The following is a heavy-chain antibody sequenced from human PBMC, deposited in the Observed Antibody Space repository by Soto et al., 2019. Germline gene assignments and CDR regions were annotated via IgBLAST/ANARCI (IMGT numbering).Heavy chain of an antibody. D-gene: IGHD3-16*02. CDR2: IYYSGST. Sequence: PSETLSLTCTVSGGSISSGDYYWSWIRQPPGKGLEWIGYIYYSGSTYYNPSLKSRVTISVETSKNQFSLKLSSVTAADTAVYYCARDQKYVWGSYRYSVCAFDIWGQGTMVTVSS. J-gene: IGHJ3*02. V-gene: IGHV4-30-4*02. CDR3: ARDQKYVWGSYRYSVCAFDI. CDR1: GGSISSGDYY.